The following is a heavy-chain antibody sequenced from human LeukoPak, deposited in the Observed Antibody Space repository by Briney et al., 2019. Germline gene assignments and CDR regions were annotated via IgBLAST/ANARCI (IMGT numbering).Heavy chain of an antibody. CDR3: AKHYGDLGLDY. CDR1: GFTFSSYA. D-gene: IGHD4-17*01. Sequence: PGRSLRLSCAASGFTFSSYAMHWVRQAPGKGLEWVAVISYDGSNKYYADSVKGRFTISRDNSKNTLYLQMNSLRAEDTAVYYCAKHYGDLGLDYWGQGTLVTVSS. V-gene: IGHV3-30-3*02. CDR2: ISYDGSNK. J-gene: IGHJ4*02.